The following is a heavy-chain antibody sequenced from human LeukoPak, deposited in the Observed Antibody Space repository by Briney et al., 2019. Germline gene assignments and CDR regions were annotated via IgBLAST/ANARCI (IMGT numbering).Heavy chain of an antibody. Sequence: SDTLSLTRTGSGGSISSYCWSWIQQPPGKGLEWVGYIYYSGSTNYNPSLKSRVTISVDTSKNQFSLKLSSVTAADTAVYYCAREDSSGYYNYFDYWGQGTLVTVSS. CDR2: IYYSGST. V-gene: IGHV4-59*01. J-gene: IGHJ4*02. CDR1: GGSISSYC. CDR3: AREDSSGYYNYFDY. D-gene: IGHD3-22*01.